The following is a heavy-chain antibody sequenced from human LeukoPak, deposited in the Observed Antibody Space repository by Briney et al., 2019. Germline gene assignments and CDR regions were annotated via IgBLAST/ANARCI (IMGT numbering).Heavy chain of an antibody. V-gene: IGHV4-39*07. Sequence: PAESLSLTCTVSGGSINSSSYYWGWIRQPPGKGLEWLGSIYFSGYIYQSPSQKSRFSISIDRSKNQFSLKLSSVTAADTAPYYCARSIFSGSYSFDLWGQGTLVTVSS. J-gene: IGHJ4*02. CDR2: IYFSGYI. D-gene: IGHD1-26*01. CDR1: GGSINSSSYY. CDR3: ARSIFSGSYSFDL.